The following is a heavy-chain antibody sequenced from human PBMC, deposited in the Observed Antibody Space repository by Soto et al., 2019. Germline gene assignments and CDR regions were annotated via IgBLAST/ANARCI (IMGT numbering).Heavy chain of an antibody. CDR3: ARDRGAYGMDV. Sequence: QVQLVQSGAEVKKPGASVKVSCKASGYTFTSYGISWVRQAPGQGLEWMGWISAYNGNTNYAHKLQGRVTMTTDTSTSTADMGLRRLRSDDTAVYYCARDRGAYGMDVWGQGTTVTVSS. CDR2: ISAYNGNT. V-gene: IGHV1-18*01. J-gene: IGHJ6*02. CDR1: GYTFTSYG.